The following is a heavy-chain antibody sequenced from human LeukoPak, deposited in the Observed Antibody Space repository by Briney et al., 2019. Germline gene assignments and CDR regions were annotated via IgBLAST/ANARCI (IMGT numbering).Heavy chain of an antibody. CDR2: ISGSGDYT. CDR1: GFTFSSCA. V-gene: IGHV3-23*01. D-gene: IGHD3-10*01. Sequence: GGSLRLSCAASGFTFSSCAMTWVRQAPGKGLEWVSCISGSGDYTYYADSVKGRFTISRGNSKNTVYLLMNNLRVEDTALYYCAKGVFERFGEPSDYWGQGTLVSVSS. J-gene: IGHJ4*02. CDR3: AKGVFERFGEPSDY.